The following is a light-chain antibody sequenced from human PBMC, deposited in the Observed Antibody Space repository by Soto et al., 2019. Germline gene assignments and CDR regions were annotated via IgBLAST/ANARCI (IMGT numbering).Light chain of an antibody. CDR1: ISDVGGYNY. Sequence: QSALTQPASVSGSPGQSSTISCTGTISDVGGYNYVSWYQQHPGKAPKLMIYEVSNRPSGVSNRFSGSKSGNTASLTTSGLQAEDEADYYCSSYTSGSTFYVFGTGTKVTVL. V-gene: IGLV2-14*01. J-gene: IGLJ1*01. CDR2: EVS. CDR3: SSYTSGSTFYV.